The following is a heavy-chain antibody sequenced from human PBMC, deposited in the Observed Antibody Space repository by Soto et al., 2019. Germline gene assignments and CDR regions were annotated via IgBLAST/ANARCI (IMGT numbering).Heavy chain of an antibody. J-gene: IGHJ6*02. CDR1: GYTFTSYG. Sequence: QVQLVQSGAELKKPGASVKVSCKASGYTFTSYGISWVRQAPGQGLEWMAWISPNNDNTNYAQRLQDRVTMTTDTSTSTVYMELRSLRSDDTAVYYCAREYSGGGMDVWGQGTTVTVSS. CDR2: ISPNNDNT. V-gene: IGHV1-18*01. D-gene: IGHD2-15*01. CDR3: AREYSGGGMDV.